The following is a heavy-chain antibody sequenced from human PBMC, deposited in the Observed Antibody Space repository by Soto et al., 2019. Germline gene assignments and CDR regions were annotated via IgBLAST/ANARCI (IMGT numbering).Heavy chain of an antibody. V-gene: IGHV1-3*01. Sequence: ASVKVSCKASGYTFTSYSMHWVRQAPGQRLEWMGWINAGNGNTKYSQKFQGRVTITRDTSASTAYMELSSLRSEDTAVYYCARGDIVVVVAALAYGMDVWGQGTTVTVSS. CDR1: GYTFTSYS. J-gene: IGHJ6*02. CDR2: INAGNGNT. D-gene: IGHD2-15*01. CDR3: ARGDIVVVVAALAYGMDV.